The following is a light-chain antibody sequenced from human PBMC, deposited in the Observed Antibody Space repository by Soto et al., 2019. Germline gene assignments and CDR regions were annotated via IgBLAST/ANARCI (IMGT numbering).Light chain of an antibody. V-gene: IGKV1-5*03. Sequence: DIQMTQSPSTLSGSVGDRVTITCRASQTISSWLAWYQQKPGKAPKLLIYKASTLQTGVPSRFSGSGSGTDFTLAISSLQPEDFATYYCQQSFVTPRTFGQGTKVDIK. J-gene: IGKJ1*01. CDR3: QQSFVTPRT. CDR1: QTISSW. CDR2: KAS.